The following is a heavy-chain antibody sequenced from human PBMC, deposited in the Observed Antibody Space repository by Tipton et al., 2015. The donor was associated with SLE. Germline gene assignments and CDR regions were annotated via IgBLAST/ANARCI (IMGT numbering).Heavy chain of an antibody. CDR2: IYYSGST. Sequence: TLSLTCSVSGGSIRSYYWSWIRQPPGKGLEWIGYIYYSGSTNYNPSLKSRVTISVDTSKNQFSLKLSSVTAADTAVYYCARGGLGVSYYYYMDVWGKGTTVTASS. CDR1: GGSIRSYY. J-gene: IGHJ6*03. D-gene: IGHD1-26*01. V-gene: IGHV4-59*01. CDR3: ARGGLGVSYYYYMDV.